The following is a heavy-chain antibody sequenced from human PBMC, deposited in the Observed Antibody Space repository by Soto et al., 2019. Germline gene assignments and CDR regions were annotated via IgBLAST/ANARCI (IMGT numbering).Heavy chain of an antibody. Sequence: QITLKESGPTLVKPTQTLTLTCTFSGFSLSTSGVAVAWIRQPPGKALEWLALIYRNDDKRYNPSLKSRLTITDDTSNNHVVLTVTKMDPVDTATYYCAHISGLPKGGFNYWGQGTLVTVS. V-gene: IGHV2-5*01. J-gene: IGHJ4*02. CDR2: IYRNDDK. CDR3: AHISGLPKGGFNY. D-gene: IGHD3-16*01. CDR1: GFSLSTSGVA.